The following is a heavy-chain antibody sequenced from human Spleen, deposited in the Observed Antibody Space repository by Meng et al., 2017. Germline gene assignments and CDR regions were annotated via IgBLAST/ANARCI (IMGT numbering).Heavy chain of an antibody. CDR1: GFTVSSNY. Sequence: GESLKISCAASGFTVSSNYMSWVRQAPGKGLEWVSVIYSCGSTYYADSVKGRFTISRDNSKNTLYLQMNSLRAEDTAVYYCARSPGRYFDWPPNWFDPWGQGTLVTVSS. CDR2: IYSCGST. J-gene: IGHJ5*02. V-gene: IGHV3-66*03. D-gene: IGHD3-9*01. CDR3: ARSPGRYFDWPPNWFDP.